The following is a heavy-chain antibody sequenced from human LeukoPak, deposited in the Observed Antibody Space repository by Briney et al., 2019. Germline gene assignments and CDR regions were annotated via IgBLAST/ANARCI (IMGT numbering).Heavy chain of an antibody. V-gene: IGHV3-21*01. CDR3: ARDGIAAAAYYFDY. J-gene: IGHJ4*02. CDR1: GFTFSSYS. D-gene: IGHD6-13*01. CDR2: ISSSSSYI. Sequence: GGSLRLSCAASGFTFSSYSMNWVRRAPGKGLEWVSSISSSSSYIYYADSVKGRFTISRDNAKNSLYLQMNSLRAEDTAVYYCARDGIAAAAYYFDYWGQGTLVTVSS.